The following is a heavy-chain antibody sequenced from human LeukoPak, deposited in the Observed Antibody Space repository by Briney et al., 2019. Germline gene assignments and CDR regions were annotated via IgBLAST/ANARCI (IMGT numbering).Heavy chain of an antibody. CDR2: IIPILGIV. CDR3: ARDSGYFGSGSYRFDP. Sequence: AASVNVSCKASGGTFSSYGISWVRQAPGQGLEWMGRIIPILGIVKNAQKFQGRVTITADKSTSTAYMDLSSLKSEDTAVYYCARDSGYFGSGSYRFDPWGQGTLVTVSS. D-gene: IGHD3-10*01. J-gene: IGHJ5*02. V-gene: IGHV1-69*04. CDR1: GGTFSSYG.